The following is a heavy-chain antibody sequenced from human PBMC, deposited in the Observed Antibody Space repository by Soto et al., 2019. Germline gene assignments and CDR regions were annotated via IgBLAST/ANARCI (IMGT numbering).Heavy chain of an antibody. CDR3: ARGRRYYYDSSGYYRGYYYYGMDV. Sequence: PSETLSLTCAVYGGSFSGYYWSWIRQPPGKGLEWIGEINHSGSTNYNPSLKSRVTISADTSKNQFSLKLSSVTAADTAVYYCARGRRYYYDSSGYYRGYYYYGMDVWGQGTTVTVSS. D-gene: IGHD3-22*01. CDR2: INHSGST. V-gene: IGHV4-34*01. CDR1: GGSFSGYY. J-gene: IGHJ6*02.